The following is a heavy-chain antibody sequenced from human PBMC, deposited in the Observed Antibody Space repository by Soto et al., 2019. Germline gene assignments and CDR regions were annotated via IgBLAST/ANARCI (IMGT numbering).Heavy chain of an antibody. CDR1: GYSFTTYG. CDR3: ARALDIGVAGAFAY. V-gene: IGHV1-18*01. Sequence: HLVQSGAEVKTPGASVKVSCKASGYSFTTYGFTWLRQAPGQGLEWLGWINAHNGYTNYAQNLQGRVTLTTDTSTSTAYMELRSLRSDDTAVYYCARALDIGVAGAFAYWGQGNLVIVSS. D-gene: IGHD6-19*01. J-gene: IGHJ4*02. CDR2: INAHNGYT.